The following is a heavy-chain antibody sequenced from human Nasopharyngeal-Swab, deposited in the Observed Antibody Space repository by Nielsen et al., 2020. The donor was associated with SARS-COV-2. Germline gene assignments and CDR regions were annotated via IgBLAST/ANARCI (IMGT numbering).Heavy chain of an antibody. CDR3: SRSSGGYWYFDL. D-gene: IGHD6-19*01. CDR1: GFTFSSYA. J-gene: IGHJ2*01. V-gene: IGHV3-30*04. CDR2: ISYDGSNK. Sequence: GESLKISCAASGFTFSSYAMHWVRQAPGKGLEWVAVISYDGSNKYYEDSVKGRFTIYRDNSKNTLYLQMNSLRAEDTSVYYCSRSSGGYWYFDLWGRGTLVTVSS.